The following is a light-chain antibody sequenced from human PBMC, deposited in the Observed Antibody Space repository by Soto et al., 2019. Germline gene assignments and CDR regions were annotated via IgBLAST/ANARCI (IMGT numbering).Light chain of an antibody. CDR1: SSSLGAGHA. Sequence: QSVLTQPPSVSGAPGQRVTISCTGSSSSLGAGHAVHWYQQLPGKAPKLLIFDNNHRPSGVPERFAGSKSGASASLAITGLQPEDEGDFYCQTWDSSTGVFGTGTKLTVL. V-gene: IGLV1-40*01. CDR2: DNN. J-gene: IGLJ1*01. CDR3: QTWDSSTGV.